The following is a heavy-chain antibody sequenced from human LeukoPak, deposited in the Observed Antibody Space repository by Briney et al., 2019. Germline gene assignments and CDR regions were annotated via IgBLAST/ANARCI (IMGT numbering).Heavy chain of an antibody. D-gene: IGHD2-21*02. CDR3: ARAQEYCGGDCYSEL. Sequence: ASVKVSCTASGYTFTSYDINWVRQATGQGLEWMGWMNPNSGNTGYAQKFPGRVTMTRNTSISTAYMELSSLRSEDTAVYYCARAQEYCGGDCYSELWGQGTLVTVSS. V-gene: IGHV1-8*01. CDR2: MNPNSGNT. CDR1: GYTFTSYD. J-gene: IGHJ4*02.